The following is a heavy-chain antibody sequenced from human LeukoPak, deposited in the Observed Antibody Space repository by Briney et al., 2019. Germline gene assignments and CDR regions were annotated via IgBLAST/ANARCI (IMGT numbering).Heavy chain of an antibody. D-gene: IGHD3-9*01. V-gene: IGHV4-39*07. CDR2: IYYSGST. CDR3: ARDRLRYFDWLPYYFDY. CDR1: GGSISSSSYY. J-gene: IGHJ4*02. Sequence: SETLSITCTVSGGSISSSSYYWGWIRQPPGKGLEWIGSIYYSGSTYYNPSLKSRVTISVDTSKNQFSLKLSSVTAADTAVYYCARDRLRYFDWLPYYFDYWGQGTLVTVSS.